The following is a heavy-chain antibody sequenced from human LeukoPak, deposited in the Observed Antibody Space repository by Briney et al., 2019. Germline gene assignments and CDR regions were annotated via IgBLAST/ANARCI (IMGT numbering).Heavy chain of an antibody. V-gene: IGHV4-4*07. Sequence: PSETLSLTCTVSGGSISDYYWSWIRQPAGKGLEWIGRIYTTGSTDYNPSLKSRVTMSVDTSKNQFSLKLSSVTAADTAMYYCARLKGYSSGWYPSYYFDYWGQGTLVTVSS. CDR1: GGSISDYY. J-gene: IGHJ4*02. CDR3: ARLKGYSSGWYPSYYFDY. D-gene: IGHD6-19*01. CDR2: IYTTGST.